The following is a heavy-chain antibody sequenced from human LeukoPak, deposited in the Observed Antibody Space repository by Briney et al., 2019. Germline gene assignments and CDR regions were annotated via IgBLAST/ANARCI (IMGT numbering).Heavy chain of an antibody. V-gene: IGHV1-2*02. D-gene: IGHD2/OR15-2a*01. J-gene: IGHJ3*02. CDR3: ASSSTLTDAFDI. CDR1: GYTFTDYY. Sequence: ASVKVSCKASGYTFTDYYMHWVRQAPGQGLEWMGWINPNSGGTNYAQKFQGRVTMTRDTSISTAYMELSRLRSDDTAVYYCASSSTLTDAFDIWGQGTMVTVSS. CDR2: INPNSGGT.